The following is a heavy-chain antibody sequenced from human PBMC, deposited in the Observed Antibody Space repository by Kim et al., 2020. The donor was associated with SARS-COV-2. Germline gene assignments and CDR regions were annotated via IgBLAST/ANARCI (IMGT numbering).Heavy chain of an antibody. D-gene: IGHD6-19*01. CDR1: GYTFTGYY. J-gene: IGHJ5*02. Sequence: ASVKVSCKASGYTFTGYYMHWVRQAPGQGLEWMGWINPNSGGTNYAQKFQGRVTMTRDTSISTAYMELSRLRSDDTAVYYCARKRYSSGNNWFDPWGQGTLVTVSS. CDR3: ARKRYSSGNNWFDP. V-gene: IGHV1-2*02. CDR2: INPNSGGT.